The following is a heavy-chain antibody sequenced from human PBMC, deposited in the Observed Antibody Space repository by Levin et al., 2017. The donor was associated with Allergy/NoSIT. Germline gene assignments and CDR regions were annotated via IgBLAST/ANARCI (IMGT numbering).Heavy chain of an antibody. CDR2: IYTSGST. CDR3: ARDRHYYYGMDV. Sequence: GSLRLSCTVSGGSISSYYWSWIRQPAGKGLEWIGRIYTSGSTNYNPSLKSRVTMSVDTSKNQFSLKLSSVTAADTAVYYCARDRHYYYGMDVWGQGTTVTVSS. CDR1: GGSISSYY. J-gene: IGHJ6*02. V-gene: IGHV4-4*07.